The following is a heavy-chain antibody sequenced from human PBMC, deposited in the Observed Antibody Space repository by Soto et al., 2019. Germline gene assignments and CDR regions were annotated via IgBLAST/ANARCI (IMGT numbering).Heavy chain of an antibody. Sequence: GGSLRLCCAASGFTFSSYAMSWVRQAPGKGLEWVSAISGSGGSTYYADSVKGRFTISRDNSKNTLYLQMNSLRAEDTAVYYCAKPGTPPGVIPHYYYYYGMDAWGQGTTVTVSS. V-gene: IGHV3-23*01. CDR3: AKPGTPPGVIPHYYYYYGMDA. CDR2: ISGSGGST. CDR1: GFTFSSYA. D-gene: IGHD3-10*01. J-gene: IGHJ6*02.